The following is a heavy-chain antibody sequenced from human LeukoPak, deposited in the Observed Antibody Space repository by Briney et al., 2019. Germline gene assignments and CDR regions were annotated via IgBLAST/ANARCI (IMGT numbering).Heavy chain of an antibody. CDR3: ARDRDGYNYDDY. CDR1: GFTFSSYW. J-gene: IGHJ4*02. V-gene: IGHV3-74*01. D-gene: IGHD5-24*01. Sequence: PGGSLRLSYAASGFTFSSYWMHWVRQAPGKGLLWVSRINSDGSSTSYADSVEGRFTISRDNAKNTLYLQMNSLRAEDTAVYYCARDRDGYNYDDYWGQGTLVTVSS. CDR2: INSDGSST.